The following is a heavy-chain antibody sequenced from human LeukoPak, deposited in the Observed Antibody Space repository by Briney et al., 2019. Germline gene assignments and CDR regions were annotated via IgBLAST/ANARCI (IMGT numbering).Heavy chain of an antibody. CDR2: VNPNNGGT. D-gene: IGHD3-22*01. CDR3: ARDRTYYYGSSGYNLFDY. J-gene: IGHJ4*02. Sequence: GASVKVSCKASGYTFTGYYMHWVRQAPGQGFEWMGWVNPNNGGTNYAQKFQGRVTMTRDTSISTAYMELSRLTSDDTAVYYCARDRTYYYGSSGYNLFDYWGQGTLVTVSS. V-gene: IGHV1-2*02. CDR1: GYTFTGYY.